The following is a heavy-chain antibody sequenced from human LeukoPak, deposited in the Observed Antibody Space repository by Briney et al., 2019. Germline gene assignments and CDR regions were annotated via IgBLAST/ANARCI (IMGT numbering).Heavy chain of an antibody. Sequence: GGSLRLSCAASGFTFSNVFMSWVRQAPGKGLEWIGRIKSKADSGTVDYAAPVKGRFTISRDDSKNTVDLQMNSLNIEDTGVYYCTTKAIGLPDYWGQGTLVTVSS. CDR2: IKSKADSGTV. D-gene: IGHD3/OR15-3a*01. CDR3: TTKAIGLPDY. J-gene: IGHJ4*02. CDR1: GFTFSNVF. V-gene: IGHV3-15*01.